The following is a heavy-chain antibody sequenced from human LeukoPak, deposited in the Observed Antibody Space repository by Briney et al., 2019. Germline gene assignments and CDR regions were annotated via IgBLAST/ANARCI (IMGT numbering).Heavy chain of an antibody. J-gene: IGHJ4*02. CDR3: ARRWELPGSFDY. CDR1: GGSFSGYY. V-gene: IGHV4-34*01. Sequence: PSETLSLTCAVYGGSFSGYYWSWIRQPPGKGLEWIGEINHSGSTNYNPSLKSRVTISVDTSKNQFSLKLSSVTAADTAVYYCARRWELPGSFDYWGQGTLVTVSS. D-gene: IGHD1-26*01. CDR2: INHSGST.